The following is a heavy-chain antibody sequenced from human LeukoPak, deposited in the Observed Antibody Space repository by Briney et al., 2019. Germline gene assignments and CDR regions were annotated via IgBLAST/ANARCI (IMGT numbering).Heavy chain of an antibody. CDR3: AREGLYSSGAWYYGMDV. CDR2: IYYSGST. J-gene: IGHJ6*02. D-gene: IGHD6-19*01. Sequence: ASETLSLTCTVPGGSISSYYWSWIRQPPGKGLEWIGYIYYSGSTNYNPSLKSRVTISVDTSKNQFSLKLSSVTAADTAVYYCAREGLYSSGAWYYGMDVWGQGTTVTVSS. CDR1: GGSISSYY. V-gene: IGHV4-59*01.